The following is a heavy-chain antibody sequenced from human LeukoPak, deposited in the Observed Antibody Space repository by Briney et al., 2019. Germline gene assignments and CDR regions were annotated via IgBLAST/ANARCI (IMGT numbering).Heavy chain of an antibody. CDR3: ARANYYDSSGYAY. Sequence: SETLSLTCTVSGGSISSYYWSWIRQPPGKGLEWIGYIYYSGSTNYNPSLKSRVTISVDTSKNQFSLKLSSVTAADTAVYYCARANYYDSSGYAYWGQGTLVTVSS. D-gene: IGHD3-22*01. V-gene: IGHV4-59*01. J-gene: IGHJ4*02. CDR2: IYYSGST. CDR1: GGSISSYY.